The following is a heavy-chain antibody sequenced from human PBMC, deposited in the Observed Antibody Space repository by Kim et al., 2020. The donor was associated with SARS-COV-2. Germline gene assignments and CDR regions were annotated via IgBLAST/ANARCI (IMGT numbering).Heavy chain of an antibody. Sequence: GGSLRLSCAASGFTFSSTWMHWVRQAPGGGLVWVSRINSDGTTTNYAYSVKGRFSISRDNAKNTLYLQMTSLRAEDTAIYYCARPLYDYVWGTYWGQGTLVTVSS. J-gene: IGHJ4*02. V-gene: IGHV3-74*01. CDR2: INSDGTTT. D-gene: IGHD3-16*01. CDR3: ARPLYDYVWGTY. CDR1: GFTFSSTW.